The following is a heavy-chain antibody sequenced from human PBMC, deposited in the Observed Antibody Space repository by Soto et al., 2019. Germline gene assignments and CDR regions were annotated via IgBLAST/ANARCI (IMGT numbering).Heavy chain of an antibody. CDR1: GYTFTSYY. CDR3: ARVDADGGSTSYYYYGMDV. Sequence: ASVKVSCKASGYTFTSYYMHWVRQAPGQGLEWMGIINPSGGSTSYAQKFQGRVTMTRDTPTSTVYMELSSLRSEDTAVYYCARVDADGGSTSYYYYGMDVWGQGTTVTVSS. J-gene: IGHJ6*02. D-gene: IGHD1-26*01. CDR2: INPSGGST. V-gene: IGHV1-46*01.